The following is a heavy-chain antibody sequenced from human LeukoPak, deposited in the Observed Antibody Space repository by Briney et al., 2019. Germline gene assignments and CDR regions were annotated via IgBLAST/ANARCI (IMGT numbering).Heavy chain of an antibody. CDR2: INADGSEK. Sequence: GGSLRLSCAASGFTFRSHWMSWVRQAPGKGLEWVANINADGSEKFYVDSMKGRFSISRDNAENSLYLQMNSLRAEDTAVYYCARDFEPDTWGYSSGWYPFQHWGQGTLVTVSS. D-gene: IGHD6-19*01. J-gene: IGHJ1*01. CDR3: ARDFEPDTWGYSSGWYPFQH. V-gene: IGHV3-7*01. CDR1: GFTFRSHW.